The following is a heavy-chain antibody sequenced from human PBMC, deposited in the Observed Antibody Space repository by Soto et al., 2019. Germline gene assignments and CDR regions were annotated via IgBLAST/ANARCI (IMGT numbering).Heavy chain of an antibody. D-gene: IGHD3-22*01. Sequence: PGGSLRLSCAASGFTFSSYWMHWVRQAPGKGLVWVSRINSDGSRTSYADSVKGRFTISRDNAKNTLYLQMNSLRAEDTAVYYCARDPSHYYYESSGYYSGWFDPWGQGTLVTVSS. CDR2: INSDGSRT. CDR3: ARDPSHYYYESSGYYSGWFDP. V-gene: IGHV3-74*01. CDR1: GFTFSSYW. J-gene: IGHJ5*02.